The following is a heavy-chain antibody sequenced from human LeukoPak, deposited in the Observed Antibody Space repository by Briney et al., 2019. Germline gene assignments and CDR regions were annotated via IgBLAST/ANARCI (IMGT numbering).Heavy chain of an antibody. Sequence: ASVKVSCKASGYTFTGYYMHWVQQAPGQGLEWMGWINPNSGGTNYAQKFQGRVTMTRDTSISTAYMEVSRLKSDDTAVYYCARRAVYYYYGMDVWGQGSTVTVSS. D-gene: IGHD6-25*01. CDR3: ARRAVYYYYGMDV. J-gene: IGHJ6*02. CDR2: INPNSGGT. CDR1: GYTFTGYY. V-gene: IGHV1-2*02.